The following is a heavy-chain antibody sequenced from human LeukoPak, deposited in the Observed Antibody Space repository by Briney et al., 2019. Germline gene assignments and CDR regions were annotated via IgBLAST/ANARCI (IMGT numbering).Heavy chain of an antibody. CDR3: ATRGDYSDTSGNSYDALDI. CDR1: GGSFSAFF. D-gene: IGHD3-22*01. Sequence: SETLSLTCAVSGGSFSAFFWRWIRQPPGKGLEWIGDVGHSGSADYNPSLKSRDTVSADPSKTQFSLKLTSVTAADTAVYYCATRGDYSDTSGNSYDALDIWGQGTMVTVSS. V-gene: IGHV4-34*01. CDR2: VGHSGSA. J-gene: IGHJ3*02.